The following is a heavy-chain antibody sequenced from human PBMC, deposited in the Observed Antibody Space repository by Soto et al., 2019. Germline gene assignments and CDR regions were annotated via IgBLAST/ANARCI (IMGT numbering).Heavy chain of an antibody. V-gene: IGHV3-21*01. CDR3: ARGFESSYYFDY. CDR1: GFTFSSYS. CDR2: ISSSSSYI. J-gene: IGHJ4*02. Sequence: EVQLVESGGGLVQPGGSLKLSCAASGFTFSSYSMNWVRQAPGKGLEWVSSISSSSSYIYYADSVKGRFTISRDNAKNSLYLQMNSLRAEDTAVYYCARGFESSYYFDYWGQGTLVTVSS. D-gene: IGHD3-10*01.